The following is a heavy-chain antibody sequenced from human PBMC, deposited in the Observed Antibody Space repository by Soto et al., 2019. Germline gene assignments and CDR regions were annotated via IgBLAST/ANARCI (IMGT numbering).Heavy chain of an antibody. D-gene: IGHD3-9*01. V-gene: IGHV1-8*01. CDR3: VILRYFDWLSNDAFDI. J-gene: IGHJ3*02. Sequence: GASVKVSCKASGYTFTSYDINWVRQATGQGLEWMGWMNPNSGNTGYAQKFQGRVTMTRNTSISTAYMELSSLRSEDTAVYYCVILRYFDWLSNDAFDIWGQGTMVTVSS. CDR1: GYTFTSYD. CDR2: MNPNSGNT.